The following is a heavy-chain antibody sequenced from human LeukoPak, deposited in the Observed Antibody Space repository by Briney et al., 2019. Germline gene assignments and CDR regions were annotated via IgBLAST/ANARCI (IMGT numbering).Heavy chain of an antibody. V-gene: IGHV1-8*02. CDR3: ARGPWFGESYYYYYYMDV. D-gene: IGHD3-10*01. J-gene: IGHJ6*03. CDR2: MNPNSGNT. Sequence: ASVKVSCKASGYTFTGYYMHWVRQATGQGLEWMGWMNPNSGNTGYAQKFQGRVTMTRNTSISTAYMELSSLRSEDTAVYYCARGPWFGESYYYYYYMDVWGKGTTVTISS. CDR1: GYTFTGYY.